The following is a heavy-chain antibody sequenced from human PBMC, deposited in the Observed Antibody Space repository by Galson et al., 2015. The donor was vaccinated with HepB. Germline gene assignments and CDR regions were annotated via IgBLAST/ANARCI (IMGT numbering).Heavy chain of an antibody. CDR3: ATDYDTGGYFKW. CDR1: GFTFSSYA. J-gene: IGHJ1*01. V-gene: IGHV3-30*14. CDR2: ISYDGSNK. D-gene: IGHD3-22*01. Sequence: SLRLSCAASGFTFSSYAMHWVRQAPGKGLEWVAVISYDGSNKYYADSVKGRFTVSRDNSKNTLFLQMNSLRVEDTAVYYCATDYDTGGYFKWWGQGTLVTVSS.